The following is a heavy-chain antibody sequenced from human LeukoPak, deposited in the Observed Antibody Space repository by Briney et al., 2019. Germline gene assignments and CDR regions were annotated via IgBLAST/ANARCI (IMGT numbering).Heavy chain of an antibody. CDR3: ARGETVFGVAQSDYFMDV. V-gene: IGHV4-34*01. CDR2: INHSGRT. J-gene: IGHJ6*03. CDR1: GGSFSGYY. D-gene: IGHD3-3*01. Sequence: SETLSLTCAVYGGSFSGYYWSWIRQTPGKGLEWIGQINHSGRTNYNPSLKSRFTISGDTYQKQFSLNLRSVTAADTAVYFCARGETVFGVAQSDYFMDVWAKGTTVTVSS.